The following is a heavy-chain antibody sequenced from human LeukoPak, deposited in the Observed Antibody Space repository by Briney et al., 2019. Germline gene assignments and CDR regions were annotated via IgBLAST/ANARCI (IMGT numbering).Heavy chain of an antibody. Sequence: SETLSLTCTVSGGSISSYYWSWIRQPPGKGLEWIGYIYYSGSTNYNPSLKSRVTISVDTSKNQFSLKLSSVTAADTAVYYCARAHVDTTMVGCFDYWGQGTLVTVSS. V-gene: IGHV4-59*01. CDR1: GGSISSYY. CDR2: IYYSGST. CDR3: ARAHVDTTMVGCFDY. J-gene: IGHJ4*02. D-gene: IGHD5-18*01.